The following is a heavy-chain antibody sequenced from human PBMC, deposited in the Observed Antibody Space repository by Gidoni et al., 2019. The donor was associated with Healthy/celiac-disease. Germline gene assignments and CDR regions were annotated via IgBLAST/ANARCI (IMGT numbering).Heavy chain of an antibody. V-gene: IGHV4-34*01. Sequence: QVQLQQWGAGLLKPSETLSLTCAVYGGSFSGYYWSWIRQPPGKGLEWIGEINHSGSTNYNPSLKSRVTISVDTSKNQFSLKLSSVTAADTAVYYCARGSGRGYDNYYYGMDVWGQGTTVTVSS. CDR2: INHSGST. CDR1: GGSFSGYY. CDR3: ARGSGRGYDNYYYGMDV. J-gene: IGHJ6*02. D-gene: IGHD5-12*01.